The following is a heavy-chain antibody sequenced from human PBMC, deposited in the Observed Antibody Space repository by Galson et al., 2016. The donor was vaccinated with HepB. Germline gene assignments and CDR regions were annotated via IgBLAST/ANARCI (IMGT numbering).Heavy chain of an antibody. Sequence: SLRLSCAAVGFTVSDYSINWVRQAPGKGLEWISCIGRSGTPIDYADSVKGRLTISRDNAKNEVHLQMNSLRADDTAVYYCARDIVVVLSASHGFDVWGQGTTVTVSS. CDR2: IGRSGTPI. J-gene: IGHJ6*02. D-gene: IGHD2-15*01. CDR1: GFTVSDYS. CDR3: ARDIVVVLSASHGFDV. V-gene: IGHV3-11*04.